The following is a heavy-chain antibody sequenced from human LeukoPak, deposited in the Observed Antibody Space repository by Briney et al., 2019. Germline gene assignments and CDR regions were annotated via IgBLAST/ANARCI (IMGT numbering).Heavy chain of an antibody. CDR2: XXYDGSNK. CDR3: ARDPSSGSYPGSFDY. Sequence: GGSLRLSCAASGFTFSSYAMHWVRQAPGKGLXXXXXXXYDGSNKYYADSVKGRFTISIDNSKNTLYLQMNSLRAEDTAVYYCARDPSSGSYPGSFDYWGRGTLVTVSS. J-gene: IGHJ4*02. D-gene: IGHD1-26*01. CDR1: GFTFSSYA. V-gene: IGHV3-30-3*01.